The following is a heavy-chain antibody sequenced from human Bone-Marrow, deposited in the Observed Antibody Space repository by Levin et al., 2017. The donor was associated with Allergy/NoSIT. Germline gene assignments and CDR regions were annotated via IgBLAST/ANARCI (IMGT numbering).Heavy chain of an antibody. CDR2: ISGSGGST. CDR1: GFTFSSYA. Sequence: GESLKISCAASGFTFSSYAMSWVRQAPGKGLEWVSAISGSGGSTYYADSVKGRFTISRDNSKNTLYLQMNSLRAEDTAVYYCAKVPRYSLWWFDPWGQGTLVTVSS. CDR3: AKVPRYSLWWFDP. D-gene: IGHD6-13*01. J-gene: IGHJ5*02. V-gene: IGHV3-23*01.